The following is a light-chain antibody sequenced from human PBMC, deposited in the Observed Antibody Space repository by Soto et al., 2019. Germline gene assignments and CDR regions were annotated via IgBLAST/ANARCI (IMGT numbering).Light chain of an antibody. CDR1: QSLLHSNGYHY. CDR2: LVF. Sequence: DIVMTQSPLSLPVTPGEPASISCRSSQSLLHSNGYHYLDWFLQKPRQSPQLLIYLVFKRASGVPDRFSGSGSWTDFTLKMSRMEAEDVGIYYCMQAIQTPRTFGPGTKVDL. J-gene: IGKJ3*01. V-gene: IGKV2-28*01. CDR3: MQAIQTPRT.